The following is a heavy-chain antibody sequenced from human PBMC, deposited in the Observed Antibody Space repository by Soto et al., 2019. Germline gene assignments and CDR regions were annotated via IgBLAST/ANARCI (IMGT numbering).Heavy chain of an antibody. CDR2: INPNGGST. J-gene: IGHJ4*02. CDR3: ARYAPYNY. Sequence: QVQLMQSGAEGKKPGASVRVSCKASGYTFTNYYVHCVRQAPGQGLEWMGFINPNGGSTTYAQKFQGRFAVATDMSTRTVYMQLSSLRSEDTAVLYCARYAPYNYWGQGTLVTVSS. D-gene: IGHD1-1*01. V-gene: IGHV1-46*01. CDR1: GYTFTNYY.